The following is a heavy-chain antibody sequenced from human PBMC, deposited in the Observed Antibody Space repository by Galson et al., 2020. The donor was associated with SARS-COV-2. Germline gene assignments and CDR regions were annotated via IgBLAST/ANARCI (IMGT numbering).Heavy chain of an antibody. CDR1: GFTFISYT. V-gene: IGHV3-21*01. D-gene: IGHD3-16*01. J-gene: IGHJ6*02. CDR2: ISSSSNYI. CDR3: ARPRNEEVLMAFGLDV. Sequence: PGGSLRLSCAASGFTFISYTMNWVRQAPGKGLEWVSSISSSSNYIYYADSVKGRFTISRDNAKNSVYLQMNSLRAEDTAVYYCARPRNEEVLMAFGLDVWGQGTTVIVS.